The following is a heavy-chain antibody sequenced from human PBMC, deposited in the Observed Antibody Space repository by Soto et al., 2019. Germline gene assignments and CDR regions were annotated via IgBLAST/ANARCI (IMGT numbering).Heavy chain of an antibody. CDR3: ARGLKAGYYGMDV. J-gene: IGHJ6*02. Sequence: QVQLQESGPELVKPSETLSLTCTVSGGSISSYYWSWIRQPPGKGLEWIGYIYYSGSTNYNPSLKSRVTISVDTSKNQFSLKLSSVTAADTAVYYCARGLKAGYYGMDVWGQGTTVTVSS. CDR2: IYYSGST. V-gene: IGHV4-59*01. CDR1: GGSISSYY.